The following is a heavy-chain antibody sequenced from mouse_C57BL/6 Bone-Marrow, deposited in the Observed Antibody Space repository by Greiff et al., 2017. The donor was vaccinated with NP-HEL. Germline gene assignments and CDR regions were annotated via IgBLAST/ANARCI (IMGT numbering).Heavy chain of an antibody. J-gene: IGHJ3*01. CDR3: ARRSRQLGLFAY. V-gene: IGHV5-12*01. CDR2: ISNGGGST. CDR1: GFTFSDYY. Sequence: EVKLVESGGGLVQPGGSLTLSCAASGFTFSDYYMYWVRQTPEKRLEWVAYISNGGGSTYYPDTVKGRFTISRDNAKNTLYLQMSRLKSEDTAMYYCARRSRQLGLFAYWGQGTLVTVSA. D-gene: IGHD3-2*01.